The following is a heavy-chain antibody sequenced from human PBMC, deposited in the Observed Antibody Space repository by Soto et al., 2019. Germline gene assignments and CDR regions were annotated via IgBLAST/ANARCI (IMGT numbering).Heavy chain of an antibody. CDR2: VLYDGSNE. D-gene: IGHD3-10*01. CDR1: GFTFSRHN. J-gene: IGHJ6*03. Sequence: QVQLVESGGGVVQPGRSLRLSCGASGFTFSRHNIHWVRQAPGKGREWVAAVLYDGSNEYYADSVKGRFTIFRDNSKNTRWLQMNGLGAKDTAGYYCAKGEFEYSGSFQDYLDVWGKGTRVTVS. V-gene: IGHV3-30*18. CDR3: AKGEFEYSGSFQDYLDV.